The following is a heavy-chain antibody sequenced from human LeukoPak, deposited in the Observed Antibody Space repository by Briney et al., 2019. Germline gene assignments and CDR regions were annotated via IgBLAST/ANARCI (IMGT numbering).Heavy chain of an antibody. V-gene: IGHV5-51*01. J-gene: IGHJ4*02. Sequence: GESLKISCKGSGCSFTSQWIAWVRQMPGKGLEWMGIIYPGDSDTRYSPSFQGHVTISADKSITTAYLQWSSLKASDSAMYYCARPGYCSGGSCYHFDYWGQGTLVTVSS. CDR3: ARPGYCSGGSCYHFDY. CDR2: IYPGDSDT. D-gene: IGHD2-15*01. CDR1: GCSFTSQW.